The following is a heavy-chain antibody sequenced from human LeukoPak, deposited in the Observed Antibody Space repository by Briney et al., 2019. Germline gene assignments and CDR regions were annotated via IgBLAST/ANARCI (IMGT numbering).Heavy chain of an antibody. CDR3: AKDLSVLLWFGELSPFDY. J-gene: IGHJ4*02. CDR1: GFTFSSYG. Sequence: GGSLRLSCAASGFTFSSYGMHWVRQAPGEGLEWVAFIRYDGSNKYYADSVKGRFTISRDNSKNTLYLQMNSLRAEDTAVYYCAKDLSVLLWFGELSPFDYWGQGTLVTVSS. V-gene: IGHV3-30*02. D-gene: IGHD3-10*01. CDR2: IRYDGSNK.